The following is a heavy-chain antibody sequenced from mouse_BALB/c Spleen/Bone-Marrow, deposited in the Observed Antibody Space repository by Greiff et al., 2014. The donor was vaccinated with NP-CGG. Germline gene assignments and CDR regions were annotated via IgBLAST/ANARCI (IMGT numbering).Heavy chain of an antibody. J-gene: IGHJ3*01. D-gene: IGHD2-10*01. Sequence: DVQLVESGGGLVEPGGSLKLSCAASGFAFSSYDMSWVRQTPEKRLEWVATISSGGSYTYYPDSVKGRFTISRNNARNTLYLEMSNMRSEDTALYYCARCACYGKYPAWFAYWGQGTLVTVSA. CDR1: GFAFSSYD. CDR2: ISSGGSYT. V-gene: IGHV5-9*02. CDR3: ARCACYGKYPAWFAY.